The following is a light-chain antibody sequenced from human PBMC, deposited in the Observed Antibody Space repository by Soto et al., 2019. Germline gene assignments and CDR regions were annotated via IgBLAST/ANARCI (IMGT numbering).Light chain of an antibody. V-gene: IGLV2-8*01. CDR2: EVS. CDR3: TSNAGTITLV. Sequence: QSALTQPPSASGSPGQSVTISCTGTSSDVGGYNYVSWYQQHPGKAPKLMIYEVSKRPSGVPDRFSGSKSGNTASLTVSGLQAEDEADYYCTSNAGTITLVFGGGTKLTVL. J-gene: IGLJ2*01. CDR1: SSDVGGYNY.